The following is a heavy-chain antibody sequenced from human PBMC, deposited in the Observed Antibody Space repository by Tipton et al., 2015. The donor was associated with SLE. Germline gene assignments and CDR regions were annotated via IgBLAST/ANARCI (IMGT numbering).Heavy chain of an antibody. V-gene: IGHV4-34*01. CDR2: INHSGST. J-gene: IGHJ3*02. CDR1: GGSFSDYY. Sequence: TLSLTCAVYGGSFSDYYWSWIRQPPGKGLEWIGEINHSGSTNYNTSLKSRVTISLGTSKNQLSLKLTSVTAADTAVYFCARDRDIVLEPVPIPPAFDIWGQGTTVTVSS. CDR3: ARDRDIVLEPVPIPPAFDI. D-gene: IGHD2-8*02.